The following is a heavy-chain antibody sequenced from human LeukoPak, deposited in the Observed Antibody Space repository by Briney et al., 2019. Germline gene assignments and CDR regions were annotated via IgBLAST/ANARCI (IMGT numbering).Heavy chain of an antibody. CDR2: ISYDGSNK. CDR1: GFTFSSYG. D-gene: IGHD3-10*01. Sequence: GRSLRLSCAASGFTFSSYGMHWVRQAPGKGLEWVAVISYDGSNKYYADSVKGRFTIFRDNSKNTLYLQMNSLRAEDTAVYYCAKAGPLKTGYGSGSYYNVNYYYGMDVWGQGTTVTVSS. V-gene: IGHV3-30*18. J-gene: IGHJ6*02. CDR3: AKAGPLKTGYGSGSYYNVNYYYGMDV.